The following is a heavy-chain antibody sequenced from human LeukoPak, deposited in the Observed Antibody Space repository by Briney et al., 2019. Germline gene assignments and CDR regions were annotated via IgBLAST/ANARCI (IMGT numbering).Heavy chain of an antibody. CDR2: IYTSGTT. CDR3: ARLSTVTTSFDY. Sequence: KPSETLSLTCTVSGGSISSYYWSWIRQPAGKGLEWIGRIYTSGTTHYNPSLKSRVTMSVDTSKNQFSLKLSSVTAADMAVYYCARLSTVTTSFDYWGQGTLVTVSS. D-gene: IGHD4-17*01. J-gene: IGHJ4*02. CDR1: GGSISSYY. V-gene: IGHV4-4*07.